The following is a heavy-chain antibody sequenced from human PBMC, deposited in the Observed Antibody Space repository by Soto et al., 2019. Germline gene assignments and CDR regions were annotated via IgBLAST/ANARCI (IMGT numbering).Heavy chain of an antibody. V-gene: IGHV1-18*01. CDR3: AIVRVYLGYCSGGSCYSSGGDY. CDR1: GYTFTSYG. J-gene: IGHJ4*02. Sequence: ASVKVSCKASGYTFTSYGISWVRQAPGQGLEWMGWISAYNGNTNYAQKLQGRVTMTTDTSTSTAYMELRSLRSDDTAVYYCAIVRVYLGYCSGGSCYSSGGDYWGQGTLVTVSS. D-gene: IGHD2-15*01. CDR2: ISAYNGNT.